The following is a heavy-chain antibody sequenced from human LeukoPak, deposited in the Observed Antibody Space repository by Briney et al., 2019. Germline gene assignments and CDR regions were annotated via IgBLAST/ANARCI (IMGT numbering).Heavy chain of an antibody. D-gene: IGHD4-17*01. CDR2: INPSGGST. V-gene: IGHV1-46*01. Sequence: ASVKVSCKASGYTFTSYDINWVRQAPGQGLEWMGIINPSGGSTSYAQKFQGRVTMTRDTSTSTVYMELSSLRSEDTAVYYCARALYGDYEDWYFDLWGRGTLVTVSS. J-gene: IGHJ2*01. CDR1: GYTFTSYD. CDR3: ARALYGDYEDWYFDL.